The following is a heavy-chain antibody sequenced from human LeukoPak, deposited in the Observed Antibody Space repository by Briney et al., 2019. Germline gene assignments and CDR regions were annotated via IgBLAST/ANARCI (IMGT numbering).Heavy chain of an antibody. CDR2: ISGSGGST. CDR3: AKDGSGDILTGQDAFDI. Sequence: GGSLRLSCAASGFTFSSYAMSWVRQAPGKGLEWASAISGSGGSTYYADSVKGRFTISRDNSKNTLYLQMNSLRAEDTAVYYCAKDGSGDILTGQDAFDIWGQGTMVTVSS. D-gene: IGHD3-9*01. V-gene: IGHV3-23*01. J-gene: IGHJ3*02. CDR1: GFTFSSYA.